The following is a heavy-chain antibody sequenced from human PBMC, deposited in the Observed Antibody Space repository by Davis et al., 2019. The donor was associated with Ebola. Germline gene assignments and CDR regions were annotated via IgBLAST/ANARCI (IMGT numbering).Heavy chain of an antibody. J-gene: IGHJ2*01. V-gene: IGHV3-53*01. CDR2: IYRDGRT. D-gene: IGHD1-26*01. CDR3: AKDQWEDDYWYFDH. Sequence: GESLKISCAASGFIVSDKYMSWVRQAPGKGLEWVSVIYRDGRTYHADSVKGRFTISRDNSENTVYLQMNSLRAEDTAVYYCAKDQWEDDYWYFDHWGRGTLVTVSS. CDR1: GFIVSDKY.